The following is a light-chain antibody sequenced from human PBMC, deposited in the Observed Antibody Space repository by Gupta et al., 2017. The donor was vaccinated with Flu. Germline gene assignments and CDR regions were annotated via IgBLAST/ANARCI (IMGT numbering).Light chain of an antibody. J-gene: IGLJ3*02. Sequence: QSMLTPPPSVSGAPGQRLTISCTGTSSNFGAGYDVHWYQQLPGTAPKLLIYGNSNRASGVPDRFSGSKSGTSASLAITGLQAEDEADYYCQSYDISLSGSVFGGGTKLTVL. V-gene: IGLV1-40*01. CDR3: QSYDISLSGSV. CDR2: GNS. CDR1: SSNFGAGYD.